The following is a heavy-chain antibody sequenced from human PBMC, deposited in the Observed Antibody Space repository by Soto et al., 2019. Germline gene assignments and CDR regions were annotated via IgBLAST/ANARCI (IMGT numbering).Heavy chain of an antibody. D-gene: IGHD1-1*01. CDR2: IYYSGST. J-gene: IGHJ5*02. CDR3: VRDGTKTLRDWFDP. Sequence: SETLSLTCTVSGGSISSYYWSWIRQPPGKGLEWIGYIYYSGSTNYNPSLKSRVMMSVDTSKKQFSLRLRSVTAADTAVYYCVRDGTKTLRDWFDPWGQGISVTVSS. CDR1: GGSISSYY. V-gene: IGHV4-59*12.